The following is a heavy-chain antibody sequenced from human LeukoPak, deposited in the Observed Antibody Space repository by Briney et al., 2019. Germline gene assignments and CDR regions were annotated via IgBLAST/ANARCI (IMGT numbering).Heavy chain of an antibody. V-gene: IGHV3-30*04. CDR3: AKGSAVVATISYY. CDR1: GFTFSSYA. CDR2: ISFDGSDK. Sequence: GGSLRLSCAASGFTFSSYAMHWVRQAPGKGLEWVALISFDGSDKYYADSVKGRCTISRDNSMNTLYLQMNSLRAEDTAVCYCAKGSAVVATISYYWGQGTLVTVSS. J-gene: IGHJ4*02. D-gene: IGHD5-24*01.